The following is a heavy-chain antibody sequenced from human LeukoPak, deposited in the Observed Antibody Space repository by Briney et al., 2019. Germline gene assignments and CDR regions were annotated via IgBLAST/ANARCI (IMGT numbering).Heavy chain of an antibody. CDR3: AKGITPYSSSSPDY. V-gene: IGHV3-9*03. CDR2: ISWNSGSI. CDR1: GFTFDDYA. Sequence: PGGSLRLSCAASGFTFDDYAMHWVRQAPGKGLEWVSGISWNSGSIGYADSVKGRFTISRDNAKNSQYLQMNSLRAEDMALYYCAKGITPYSSSSPDYWGQGTLVTVSS. D-gene: IGHD6-6*01. J-gene: IGHJ4*02.